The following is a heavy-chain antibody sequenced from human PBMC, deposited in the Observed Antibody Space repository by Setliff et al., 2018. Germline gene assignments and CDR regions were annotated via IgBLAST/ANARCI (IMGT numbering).Heavy chain of an antibody. V-gene: IGHV4-38-2*01. CDR1: GASITSGHY. CDR3: ARGCAAGACYSDYYYYMDV. Sequence: SETLSLTCGVSGASITSGHYWGWIRQPPGKGLEWIATMSQRGRTYYNPSLESRVTMSRDTSKNQFSLKRKSVTAADTAMYYCARGCAAGACYSDYYYYMDVWGKGTTVTVSS. D-gene: IGHD2-15*01. CDR2: MSQRGRT. J-gene: IGHJ6*03.